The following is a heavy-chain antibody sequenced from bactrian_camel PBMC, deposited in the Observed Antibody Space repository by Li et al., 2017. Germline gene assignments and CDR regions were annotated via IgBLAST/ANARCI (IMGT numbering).Heavy chain of an antibody. CDR2: IAEGGGTT. V-gene: IGHV3S40*01. CDR3: ARSFKKDSSY. D-gene: IGHD5*01. Sequence: DVQLVESGGGLVQPGGSLRLSCAASGFTFSTYAMSWVRQAPGKGLEWVSGIAEGGGTTYYGDSVSGRFTISRDNTKNTVSLQMFNLKPEDTAVYYCARSFKKDSSYWGQWTQVTVS. J-gene: IGHJ4*01. CDR1: GFTFSTYA.